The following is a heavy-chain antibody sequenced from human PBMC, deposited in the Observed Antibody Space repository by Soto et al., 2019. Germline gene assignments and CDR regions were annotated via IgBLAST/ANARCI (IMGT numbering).Heavy chain of an antibody. CDR2: ISYDGSNK. Sequence: GSLRLSCAASGLTFSSYGMHWVRQAPGKGLEWVAGISYDGSNKYYVDSVKGRFTISRDNSKNTLDLQMNSLRPEDTAVFFCAKDTFYHDSSGYYTFDYWGQGTLVTVSS. J-gene: IGHJ4*02. V-gene: IGHV3-30*18. CDR3: AKDTFYHDSSGYYTFDY. D-gene: IGHD3-22*01. CDR1: GLTFSSYG.